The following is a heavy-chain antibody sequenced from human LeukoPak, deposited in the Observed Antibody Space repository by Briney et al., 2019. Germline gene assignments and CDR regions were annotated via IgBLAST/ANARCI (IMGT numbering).Heavy chain of an antibody. Sequence: GGSLRLSCTVSGFTVSSNSMSWVRQAPGKGLEWVSCISSTSSYKYYADSVKGRFTISRDNAKNSLYLQLNSLRAEDTALYYCVRPRSPASNDGGYWGQGTLVTVSS. CDR1: GFTVSSNS. J-gene: IGHJ4*02. D-gene: IGHD1-1*01. V-gene: IGHV3-21*01. CDR2: ISSTSSYK. CDR3: VRPRSPASNDGGY.